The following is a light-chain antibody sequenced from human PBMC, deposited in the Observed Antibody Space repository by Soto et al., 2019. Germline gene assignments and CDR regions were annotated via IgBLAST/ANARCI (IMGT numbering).Light chain of an antibody. J-gene: IGKJ4*01. CDR2: GAS. CDR1: QSVTSNQ. Sequence: ETVLTQSPGTLSLSPGERATLSCRASQSVTSNQVAWYRHKPGQVPRLLIYGASSRATGIPDRFSGSGSGTAFTLTISRLEPEDFGVYHCHEYGSSPLTFGGGTKVEIK. CDR3: HEYGSSPLT. V-gene: IGKV3-20*01.